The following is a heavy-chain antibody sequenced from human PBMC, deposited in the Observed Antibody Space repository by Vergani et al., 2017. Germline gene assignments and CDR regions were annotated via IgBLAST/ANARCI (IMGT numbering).Heavy chain of an antibody. V-gene: IGHV4-59*01. Sequence: QVQLQESGPGLVKPSETLSLTCTVSGGSISSYYWSWIRQPPGKGLEWIGYIYYSGSTNYNPSLKSRVTISVDTSKNQFSLKLSSVTAADTAVYYCGRGMSEVNYDFCSGYYGAGYFDYWGQGPLVTVSS. D-gene: IGHD3-3*01. CDR1: GGSISSYY. J-gene: IGHJ4*02. CDR3: GRGMSEVNYDFCSGYYGAGYFDY. CDR2: IYYSGST.